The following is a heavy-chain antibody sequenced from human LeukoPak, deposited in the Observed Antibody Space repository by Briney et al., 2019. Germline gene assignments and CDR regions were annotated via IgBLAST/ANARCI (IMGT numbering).Heavy chain of an antibody. CDR1: GGSISSSNW. V-gene: IGHV4-4*02. Sequence: SETLSLTCTVSGGSISSSNWWSWVRQPPGKGLEWIGEIYHSGSTNYNPSLKSRVTISVDKSKNQFSLKLSSVTAADTAVYYCARGLAYYYDSSGHSYYWGQGTLVTVSS. D-gene: IGHD3-22*01. CDR2: IYHSGST. CDR3: ARGLAYYYDSSGHSYY. J-gene: IGHJ4*02.